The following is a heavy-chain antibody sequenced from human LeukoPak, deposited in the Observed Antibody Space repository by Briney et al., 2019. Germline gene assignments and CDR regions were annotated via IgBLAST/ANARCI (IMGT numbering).Heavy chain of an antibody. J-gene: IGHJ3*02. V-gene: IGHV3-23*01. CDR2: IRGGGAVP. D-gene: IGHD3-10*02. Sequence: PLGALRLSSAASGFTFDNYAMSCGRQALGEGGEWVSSIRGGGAVPRYSDSVKGRFTISRDNSKNTLYLQMNHLRAEDTAIYYCAKCSASYYNDAFDIWGRGTMVTVSS. CDR3: AKCSASYYNDAFDI. CDR1: GFTFDNYA.